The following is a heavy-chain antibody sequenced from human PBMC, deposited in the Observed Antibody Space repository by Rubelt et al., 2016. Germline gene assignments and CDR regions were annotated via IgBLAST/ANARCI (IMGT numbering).Heavy chain of an antibody. V-gene: IGHV4-59*12. J-gene: IGHJ5*02. Sequence: QVQLQESGPGLVKPSETLSLTCTVSGGSISSYYWSWIRQPPGKGLEWIGYIYYSGSTNYNPSLKSRVTISVDTSKNQFSLKLSSVTAADTAVYYCARGYYYDSSGYYPRGQGTLVTVSS. D-gene: IGHD3-22*01. CDR2: IYYSGST. CDR3: ARGYYYDSSGYYP. CDR1: GGSISSYY.